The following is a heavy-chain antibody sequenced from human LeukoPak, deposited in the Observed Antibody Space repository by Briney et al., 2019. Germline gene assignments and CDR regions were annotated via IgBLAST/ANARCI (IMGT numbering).Heavy chain of an antibody. J-gene: IGHJ6*03. D-gene: IGHD6-13*01. Sequence: SGTLSLTCAVSGGSISSSNWWSWVRQPPGQGLEWIGEIYHSGSTNYNPSLKSRVTISVDTSKNQFSLKLSSVTAADTAVYYCARDHPNSSSWFHNYYYYMDVWGKGTTVTISS. CDR1: GGSISSSNW. V-gene: IGHV4-4*02. CDR3: ARDHPNSSSWFHNYYYYMDV. CDR2: IYHSGST.